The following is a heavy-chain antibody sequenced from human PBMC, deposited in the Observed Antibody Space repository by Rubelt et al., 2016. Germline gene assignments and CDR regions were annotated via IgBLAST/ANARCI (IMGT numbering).Heavy chain of an antibody. D-gene: IGHD4-23*01. CDR1: GCSISSYY. CDR2: IYYSGST. Sequence: QVQLQESGPGLVTPSETLSLTCTVSGCSISSYYWSWIRQPPGKGLEWIGYIYYSGSTTYNPSLKRRVTISVDTSKNQFSLKLSSVTAADTAVYYCARLRWSDYWGQGTLVTVSS. V-gene: IGHV4-59*12. CDR3: ARLRWSDY. J-gene: IGHJ4*02.